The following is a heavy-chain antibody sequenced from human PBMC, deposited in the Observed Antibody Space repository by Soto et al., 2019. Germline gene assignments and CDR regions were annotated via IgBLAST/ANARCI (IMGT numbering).Heavy chain of an antibody. J-gene: IGHJ6*02. CDR1: GFTFSSYA. D-gene: IGHD6-13*01. Sequence: GGSLRLSCAASGFTFSSYAMSWVRQAPGKGLEWVSAISGSGGSTYCADSVKGRFTISRDNSKNTLYLQMNSLRAEDTAVYYCAKDRFSSSWFQNYYYYYGMDVWGQGTTVTVSS. CDR3: AKDRFSSSWFQNYYYYYGMDV. CDR2: ISGSGGST. V-gene: IGHV3-23*01.